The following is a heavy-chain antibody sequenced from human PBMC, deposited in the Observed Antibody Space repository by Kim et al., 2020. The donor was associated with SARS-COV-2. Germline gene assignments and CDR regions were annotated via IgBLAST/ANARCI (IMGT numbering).Heavy chain of an antibody. CDR1: GFTFSSYA. CDR3: AKTQVRESITMVRGGNYYYYGMDV. V-gene: IGHV3-23*01. D-gene: IGHD3-10*01. CDR2: ISGSGGST. J-gene: IGHJ6*02. Sequence: GGSLRLSCAASGFTFSSYAMSWVRQAPGKGLEWVSAISGSGGSTYYADSVKGRFTISRDNSKNTLYLQMNSLRAEDTAVYYCAKTQVRESITMVRGGNYYYYGMDVWGQGTTVTVSS.